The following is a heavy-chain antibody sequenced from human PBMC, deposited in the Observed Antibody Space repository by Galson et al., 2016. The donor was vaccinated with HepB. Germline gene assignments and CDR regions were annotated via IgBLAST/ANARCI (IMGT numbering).Heavy chain of an antibody. CDR3: AKSDILAGYSAFDF. CDR2: IPYDGNNK. Sequence: SLRLSCAASGFTFRSYGMNWVRQAPGKGLEWVATIPYDGNNKYSADSVKGRFTISRDNSKNTLYLQMNTLRAEDTAVYFCAKSDILAGYSAFDFWGQGTLVTVSS. CDR1: GFTFRSYG. V-gene: IGHV3-30*18. D-gene: IGHD3-9*01. J-gene: IGHJ4*02.